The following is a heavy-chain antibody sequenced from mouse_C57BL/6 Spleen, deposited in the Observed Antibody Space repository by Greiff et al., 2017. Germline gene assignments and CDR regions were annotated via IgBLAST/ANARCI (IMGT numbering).Heavy chain of an antibody. Sequence: QVQLQQPGAELVMPGASVKLSCKASGYTFTSYWMHWVKQRPGQGLEWIGIIHPNSGSTNYNEKFKSKATLTVDKSSSTAYMQLSSLTSEDSAFYYVARGAYGYDFDYWGQGTTLTVSS. CDR2: IHPNSGST. CDR3: ARGAYGYDFDY. D-gene: IGHD2-2*01. CDR1: GYTFTSYW. J-gene: IGHJ2*01. V-gene: IGHV1-64*01.